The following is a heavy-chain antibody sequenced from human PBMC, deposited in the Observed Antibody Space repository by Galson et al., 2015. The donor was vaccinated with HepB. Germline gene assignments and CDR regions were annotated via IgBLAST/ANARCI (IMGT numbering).Heavy chain of an antibody. Sequence: PALVKPTQTLTLTCTFSGFSLSTSGMLVSWIRQPPGKALEWLALINWNDNKYYNTSLKTRLTISKDTSKNQVVLTMTNMDPVDTATYFCARFYDYGDYFDYWGQGTLVTVSS. CDR2: INWNDNK. D-gene: IGHD4-17*01. J-gene: IGHJ4*02. CDR3: ARFYDYGDYFDY. V-gene: IGHV2-70*01. CDR1: GFSLSTSGML.